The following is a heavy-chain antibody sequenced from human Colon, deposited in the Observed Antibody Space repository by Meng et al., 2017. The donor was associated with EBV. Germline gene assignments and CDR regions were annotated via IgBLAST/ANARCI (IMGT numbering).Heavy chain of an antibody. CDR1: GGSISSGGYY. V-gene: IGHV4-31*03. CDR2: IHSSGST. Sequence: QGQLQESGPGLVKPSQTLSLTCTVSGGSISSGGYYWSWIRQHPGKGLEWIGYIHSSGSTYYNPSLRSRLTISVDTSKNQFSLKLSSVTAADTAVYYCARASYGSGSPLGESWFDPWGQGTLVTSPQ. D-gene: IGHD3-10*01. CDR3: ARASYGSGSPLGESWFDP. J-gene: IGHJ5*02.